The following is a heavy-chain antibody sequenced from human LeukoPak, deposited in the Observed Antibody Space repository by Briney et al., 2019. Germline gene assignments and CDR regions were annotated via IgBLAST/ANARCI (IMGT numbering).Heavy chain of an antibody. CDR2: ISYDGSNK. V-gene: IGHV3-30-3*01. CDR3: ASTYGSGVPKESGKAYYYYGMDV. D-gene: IGHD3-10*01. CDR1: GFTFSSYA. J-gene: IGHJ6*04. Sequence: GGSLRLSCAASGFTFSSYAMHWVRQAPGKGLEWVAVISYDGSNKYYADSVKGRFTISRDNSKNTLYLQMNSMRAEDTAVYYCASTYGSGVPKESGKAYYYYGMDVGAKGPRVTVSS.